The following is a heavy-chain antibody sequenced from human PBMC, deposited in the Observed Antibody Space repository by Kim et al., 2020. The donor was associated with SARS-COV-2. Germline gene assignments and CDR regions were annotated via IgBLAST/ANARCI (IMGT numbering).Heavy chain of an antibody. J-gene: IGHJ4*02. D-gene: IGHD2-2*01. Sequence: GGSLRLSCAASGFTFSSYAMSWVRQAPGKGLEWVSAISGSGGSTYYADSVKGRFTISRDNSKNTLYLQMNSLRAEDTAVYYCAKDRVIVVPAAILDFDYWGQGTLVTVSS. CDR1: GFTFSSYA. CDR3: AKDRVIVVPAAILDFDY. CDR2: ISGSGGST. V-gene: IGHV3-23*01.